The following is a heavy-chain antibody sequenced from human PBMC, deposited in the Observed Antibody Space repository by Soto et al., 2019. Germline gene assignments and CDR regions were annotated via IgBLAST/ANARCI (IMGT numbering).Heavy chain of an antibody. CDR3: ATVGYCLGGSGSSGGYYGMNV. V-gene: IGHV1-69*13. J-gene: IGHJ6*02. CDR2: IIPIFGTA. CDR1: GGTFSSYA. D-gene: IGHD2-15*01. Sequence: GASVKVSCKASGGTFSSYAISGVRQAPGQGLEWMGGIIPIFGTANYAQKFQGRVTITADESTSTAYMELSSLRSEDTAVYYCATVGYCLGGSGSSGGYYGMNVWGQRPTITVSS.